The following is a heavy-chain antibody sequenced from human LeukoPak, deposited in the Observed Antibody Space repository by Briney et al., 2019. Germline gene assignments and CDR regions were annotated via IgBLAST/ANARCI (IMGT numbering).Heavy chain of an antibody. V-gene: IGHV4-34*01. D-gene: IGHD2-2*01. CDR3: ARRTHCSSTSCYANYYYYMDV. CDR2: INNSGST. J-gene: IGHJ6*03. Sequence: SETLSLTCAVYGGSFSGYYWSWIRQPPGKGLEWIGEINNSGSTNYNPSLKSRVTISVDTSKNQFSLKLSSVTAADTAVYYCARRTHCSSTSCYANYYYYMDVWGKGTTVTVSS. CDR1: GGSFSGYY.